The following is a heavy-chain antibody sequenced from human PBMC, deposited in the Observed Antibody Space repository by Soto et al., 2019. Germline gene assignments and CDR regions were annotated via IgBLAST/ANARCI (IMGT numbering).Heavy chain of an antibody. CDR3: ARGEDAFFYYGLDV. CDR1: GGSFSGYY. J-gene: IGHJ6*02. CDR2: INHSGST. Sequence: SETLSLTCAVYGGSFSGYYWSWIRQPPGKGLEWIGEINHSGSTNYNPSLKSRVTMSVDTSKSQFSLKLTSVTAADTAVYYCARGEDAFFYYGLDVWGQGITVTVSS. V-gene: IGHV4-34*01.